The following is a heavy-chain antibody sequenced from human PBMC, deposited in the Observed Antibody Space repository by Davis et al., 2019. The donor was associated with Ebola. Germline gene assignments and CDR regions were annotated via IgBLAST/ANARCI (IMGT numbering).Heavy chain of an antibody. CDR1: GLTFSNAW. CDR2: ISHDGRDK. V-gene: IGHV3-30*14. D-gene: IGHD6-13*01. J-gene: IGHJ6*03. Sequence: GESLKISCAAPGLTFSNAWMSWVRQTPGKGLEWVALISHDGRDKYTADSVKGRLTISRDNSKTTLYLQISSLRPEDTAVYYCVRDHSSTWYYTDVWGNGTTVAASS. CDR3: VRDHSSTWYYTDV.